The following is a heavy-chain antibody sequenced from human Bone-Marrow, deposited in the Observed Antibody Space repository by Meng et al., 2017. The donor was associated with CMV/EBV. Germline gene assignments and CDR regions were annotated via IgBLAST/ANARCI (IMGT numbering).Heavy chain of an antibody. J-gene: IGHJ6*02. CDR1: GFTFSNYA. V-gene: IGHV3-30*04. CDR3: ARDEDGDTYGSYSSYGMDV. CDR2: ISYDGTDK. D-gene: IGHD3-10*01. Sequence: GESLKISCAASGFTFSNYAMHWVRQAPGKGLEWVAVISYDGTDKYYADSVKGRFTISRDNSKNTLFVQMNSLIAEDTAVYYCARDEDGDTYGSYSSYGMDVWGQGTTVTVSS.